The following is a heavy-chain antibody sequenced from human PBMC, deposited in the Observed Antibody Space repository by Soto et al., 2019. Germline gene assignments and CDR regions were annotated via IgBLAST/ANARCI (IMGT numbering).Heavy chain of an antibody. CDR2: IWYDGSNK. J-gene: IGHJ4*02. CDR1: GFTFSSYG. Sequence: QVQLVESGRGVVQPGRSLRLSCAASGFTFSSYGMHWVRQAPGKGLEWVAVIWYDGSNKYYADSVKGRFTISRDNSKDTLYLQMNSLSAEDTAVYYCARDLSRTGIGRQTPTRCFFGYWGQGTLVTVSS. CDR3: ARDLSRTGIGRQTPTRCFFGY. D-gene: IGHD6-13*01. V-gene: IGHV3-33*01.